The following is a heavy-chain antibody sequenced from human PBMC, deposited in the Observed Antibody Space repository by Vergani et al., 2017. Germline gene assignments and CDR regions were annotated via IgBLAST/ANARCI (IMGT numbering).Heavy chain of an antibody. V-gene: IGHV3-9*02. Sequence: EVQLEESGGGLVLPGRSLRLSCVASGFTSAGYAMHWVRQAPGKGLEWVSGISWNSNSIGYADSVKGRFTISRDNVKNSLYLQMNGLRAEDTALYYCAKDLGTSSGGGWFDPWGQGTLVTVSS. CDR2: ISWNSNSI. CDR1: GFTSAGYA. J-gene: IGHJ5*02. CDR3: AKDLGTSSGGGWFDP. D-gene: IGHD6-6*01.